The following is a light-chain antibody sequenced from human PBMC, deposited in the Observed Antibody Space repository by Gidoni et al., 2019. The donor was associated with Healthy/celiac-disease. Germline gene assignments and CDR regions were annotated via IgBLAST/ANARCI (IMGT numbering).Light chain of an antibody. CDR1: QSVSSN. V-gene: IGKV3-15*01. J-gene: IGKJ4*01. Sequence: EIVITPSPATMSVSPGERATLSCRASQSVSSNLAWYQQKPGQAPRLLIYGASTRATGIPARFSGSGSGTEFTLTISRLQSEDFAVYYCKQYNNWPPLTFGGGTKVEIK. CDR2: GAS. CDR3: KQYNNWPPLT.